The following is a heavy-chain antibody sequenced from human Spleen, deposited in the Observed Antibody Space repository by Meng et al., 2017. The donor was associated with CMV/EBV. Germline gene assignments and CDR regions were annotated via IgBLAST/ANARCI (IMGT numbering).Heavy chain of an antibody. J-gene: IGHJ4*01. CDR3: GRIYYGDRFFDY. D-gene: IGHD3-10*01. CDR2: IYWNDDK. CDR1: GFALTTSGVG. V-gene: IGHV2-5*01. Sequence: FSGFALTTSGVGVGWIRQPPGKALEWLALIYWNDDKRYSPSLKSRLTITKDTSKNQVLLTLTYMDPVDTATYYCGRIYYGDRFFDYWGHGTLVTISS.